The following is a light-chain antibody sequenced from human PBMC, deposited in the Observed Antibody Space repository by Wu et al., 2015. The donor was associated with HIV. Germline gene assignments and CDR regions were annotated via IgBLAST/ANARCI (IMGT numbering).Light chain of an antibody. CDR3: QQFHRTPPIT. V-gene: IGKV1-NL1*01. CDR1: GHWQS. Sequence: DRVTTHLPGESGHWQSLAWYQQKPGKAPKLLLYSASRLQSGVPSRFSGRGSGTDYTLTISSLQPEDFATYYCQQFHRTPPITFGQGTRLEI. J-gene: IGKJ5*01. CDR2: SAS.